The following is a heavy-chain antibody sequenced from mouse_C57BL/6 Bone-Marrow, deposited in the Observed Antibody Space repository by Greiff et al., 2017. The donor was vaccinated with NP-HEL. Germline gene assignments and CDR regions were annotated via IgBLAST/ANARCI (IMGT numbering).Heavy chain of an antibody. D-gene: IGHD4-1*01. CDR3: ARMDWDAYAMDY. CDR2: IYPGGGYT. V-gene: IGHV1-63*01. CDR1: GYTFTNYW. Sequence: VQRVESGAELVRPGTSVKMSCKASGYTFTNYWIGWAKQRPGHGLEWIGDIYPGGGYTNYNEKFKGKATLTADKSSSTAYMQFSSLTSEDSAIYYCARMDWDAYAMDYWGQGTSVTVSS. J-gene: IGHJ4*01.